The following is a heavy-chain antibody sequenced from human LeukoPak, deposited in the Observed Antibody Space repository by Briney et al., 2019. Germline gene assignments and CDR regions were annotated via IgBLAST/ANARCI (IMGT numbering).Heavy chain of an antibody. CDR1: RFTLSTYW. D-gene: IGHD4-17*01. Sequence: GGSLRLSCAASRFTLSTYWMSWVRQAPGKGLEWVAHIKQDGSQEYYVDSVKGRFTISRDNSENTLYLQMNSLTVDDTAVYFCAKERQTGDYFTSDYWGQGTLVTVSS. V-gene: IGHV3-7*03. CDR2: IKQDGSQE. CDR3: AKERQTGDYFTSDY. J-gene: IGHJ4*02.